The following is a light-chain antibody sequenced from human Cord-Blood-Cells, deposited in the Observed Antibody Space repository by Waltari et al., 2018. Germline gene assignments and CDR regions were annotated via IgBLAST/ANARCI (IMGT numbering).Light chain of an antibody. V-gene: IGKV3-20*01. Sequence: EIVLTQSPGTLSLSPGERATLSCRASQSVSSRDLAWYQQKPGQAPSILIYGASSSATGIPDRFSGSVSGTYFTLTISRLKPEDFAVYYCQQYGSSLTVGGGTKVEIK. CDR3: QQYGSSLT. CDR2: GAS. J-gene: IGKJ4*01. CDR1: QSVSSRD.